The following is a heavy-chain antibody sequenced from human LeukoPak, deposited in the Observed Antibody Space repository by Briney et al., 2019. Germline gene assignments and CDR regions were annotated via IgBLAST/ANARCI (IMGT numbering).Heavy chain of an antibody. V-gene: IGHV1-69*05. CDR2: IIPIFGTA. Sequence: SVKVSCKASGGTFSSYAISWVRQAPGQGLEWMGRIIPIFGTANYAQKFQGRVTMTRDTSVSTAYMELSRLRSDDTAMYYCARGARGTWAWGDWGQGTLVTVSS. D-gene: IGHD3-10*01. CDR3: ARGARGTWAWGD. J-gene: IGHJ1*01. CDR1: GGTFSSYA.